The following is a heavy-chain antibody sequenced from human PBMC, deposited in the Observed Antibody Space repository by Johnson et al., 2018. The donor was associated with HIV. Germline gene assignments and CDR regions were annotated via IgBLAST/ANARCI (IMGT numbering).Heavy chain of an antibody. CDR1: GFTFSDYA. Sequence: VQLVESGGNVVQPGRSLRLSCAASGFTFSDYAMHWVRQAPGKGLEWVAVISYDGSNKYYPDSVKGRFTISRYNFKNTLYLQMDSLRAEDTAVYFCAREMVAAKDAFDIWGQGTMVTVSS. V-gene: IGHV3-30-3*01. D-gene: IGHD2-15*01. CDR3: AREMVAAKDAFDI. J-gene: IGHJ3*02. CDR2: ISYDGSNK.